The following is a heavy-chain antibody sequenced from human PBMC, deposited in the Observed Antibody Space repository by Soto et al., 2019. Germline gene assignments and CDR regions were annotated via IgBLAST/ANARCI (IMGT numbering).Heavy chain of an antibody. J-gene: IGHJ4*02. D-gene: IGHD4-4*01. CDR2: INHSGST. CDR1: GGSFSGYY. CDR3: ARRQRGSFPTAINTDPFDY. V-gene: IGHV4-34*01. Sequence: SETLSLTCTVYGGSFSGYYWSWIRQPPGKGLEWIGEINHSGSTNYNPSLKSRVTISVDTSKNQFSLKLSSVTAADTAVYYCARRQRGSFPTAINTDPFDYWGQGTLVTVSS.